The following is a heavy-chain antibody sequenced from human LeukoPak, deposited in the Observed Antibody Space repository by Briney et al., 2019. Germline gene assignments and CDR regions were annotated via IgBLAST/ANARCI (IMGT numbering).Heavy chain of an antibody. CDR3: ARAFTGTSRRYGDYWFDP. D-gene: IGHD4-17*01. J-gene: IGHJ5*02. V-gene: IGHV1-2*02. CDR1: GYTFTGYY. CDR2: INPNSGGT. Sequence: ASVKVSCKASGYTFTGYYMHWVRQAPGQGVEWMGWINPNSGGTKYAQKFQGRVTMTRDTSISTAYMELTRLRSDDTAVYYCARAFTGTSRRYGDYWFDPWGQGTLVTVSS.